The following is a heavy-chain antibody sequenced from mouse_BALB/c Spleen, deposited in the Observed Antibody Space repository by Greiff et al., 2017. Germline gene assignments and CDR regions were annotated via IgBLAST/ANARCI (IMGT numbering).Heavy chain of an antibody. V-gene: IGHV1-4*02. CDR2: INPSSGYT. CDR1: GYTFTSYT. CDR3: ARGYYGSSPFAY. D-gene: IGHD1-1*01. Sequence: VQLQQSAAELARPGASVKMSCKASGYTFTSYTMHWVKQRPGQGLEWIGYINPSSGYTEYNQKFKDKTTLTADKSSSTAYMQLSSLTSEDSAVYYCARGYYGSSPFAYWGQGTLVTVSA. J-gene: IGHJ3*01.